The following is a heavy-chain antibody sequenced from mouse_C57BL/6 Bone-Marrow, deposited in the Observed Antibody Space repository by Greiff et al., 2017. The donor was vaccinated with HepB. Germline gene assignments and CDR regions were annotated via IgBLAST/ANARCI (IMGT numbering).Heavy chain of an antibody. CDR2: IYPGNGDT. D-gene: IGHD1-1*01. Sequence: LQQSGAELVRPGASVKMSCKASGYTFTSYNMHWVKQTPRQGLEWIGAIYPGNGDTSYNQKFKGKATLTVDKSSSTAYMQLSSLTSEDSAVYFCASRDYGSSGGYIGYWGQGTTLTVSS. CDR3: ASRDYGSSGGYIGY. V-gene: IGHV1-12*01. CDR1: GYTFTSYN. J-gene: IGHJ2*01.